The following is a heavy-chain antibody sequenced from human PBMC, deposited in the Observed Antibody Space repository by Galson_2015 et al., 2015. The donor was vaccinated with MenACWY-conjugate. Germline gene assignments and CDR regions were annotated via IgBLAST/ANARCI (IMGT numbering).Heavy chain of an antibody. CDR3: AHSWEYCSRTSCCYFDY. CDR1: GFSLTTTGVG. D-gene: IGHD2-2*01. V-gene: IGHV2-5*02. CDR2: LYWVDDK. Sequence: PALVKPTQTLTLPCTFSGFSLTTTGVGVAWIRQPPGKALEWLALLYWVDDKRYRPSLRSRLTVPKDTTKTRVVLTMTNVDTVDTATYYCAHSWEYCSRTSCCYFDYWGQGAPVTVSS. J-gene: IGHJ4*02.